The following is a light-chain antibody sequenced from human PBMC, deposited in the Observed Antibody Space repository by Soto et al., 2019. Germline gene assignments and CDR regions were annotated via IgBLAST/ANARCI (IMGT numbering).Light chain of an antibody. CDR3: ISYTGNSLI. Sequence: QSVLTQPASVSGSPGQSITISCTGTSSDVGAYNYVSWYQQHPGKAPKLMIYDVTIRPSGVSTRFSGSKSDNTASLTISGHQAEDEADYYCISYTGNSLIFGGGTQLTVL. CDR1: SSDVGAYNY. J-gene: IGLJ2*01. CDR2: DVT. V-gene: IGLV2-14*03.